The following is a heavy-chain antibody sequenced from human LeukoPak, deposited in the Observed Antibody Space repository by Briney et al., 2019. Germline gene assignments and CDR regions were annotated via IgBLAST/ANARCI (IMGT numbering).Heavy chain of an antibody. D-gene: IGHD2-15*01. CDR2: MNPYSGGT. CDR3: ARPYCNGGSCHDYFDY. V-gene: IGHV1-2*02. CDR1: GYTFTGYY. Sequence: ASVKVSCKASGYTFTGYYMHWVRQAPGQGLEWMGWMNPYSGGTNYAQKFQGRVTMTRDTSISTAYMELRRLSSDDTAIYYCARPYCNGGSCHDYFDYWGQGTLVTVSS. J-gene: IGHJ4*02.